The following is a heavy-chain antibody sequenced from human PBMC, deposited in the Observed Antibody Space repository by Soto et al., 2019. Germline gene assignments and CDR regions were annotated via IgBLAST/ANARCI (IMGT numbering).Heavy chain of an antibody. CDR1: GFTFSTYA. CDR3: AKDDSSSLGMDV. J-gene: IGHJ6*02. D-gene: IGHD3-22*01. CDR2: ISGSGRNT. V-gene: IGHV3-23*01. Sequence: GGSLRLSCASSGFTFSTYAMSWVRQAPGQGLEWVSSISGSGRNTYYTDSVKGRFAISRDNSRNTLFLQMSILRAEDTAVYYCAKDDSSSLGMDVWGQGTTVTVSS.